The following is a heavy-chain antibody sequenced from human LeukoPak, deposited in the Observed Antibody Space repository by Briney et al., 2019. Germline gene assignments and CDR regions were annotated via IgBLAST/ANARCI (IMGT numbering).Heavy chain of an antibody. J-gene: IGHJ4*02. CDR3: ARGRSYYDDARFDY. CDR1: GGSISSYY. D-gene: IGHD1-26*01. Sequence: PSETLSLTCTVSGGSISSYYWSWIRQPPGEGLEWIGYIYYSGSTNYDPSLKSRVTISVDTSKNQFSLKLSSVTAADTAVYYCARGRSYYDDARFDYWGQGTLVIVSS. V-gene: IGHV4-59*08. CDR2: IYYSGST.